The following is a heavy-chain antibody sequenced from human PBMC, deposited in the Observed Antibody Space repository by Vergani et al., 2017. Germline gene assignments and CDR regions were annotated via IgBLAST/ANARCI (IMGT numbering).Heavy chain of an antibody. CDR2: IWYDGSNK. CDR3: AREWVERDFWSGYSYYYYGMDV. D-gene: IGHD3-3*01. V-gene: IGHV3-33*01. J-gene: IGHJ6*02. Sequence: QVQLVESGGGVVQPGRSLSLSCAASGFTFSSYGMHWVRQAPGKGLEWVAVIWYDGSNKYYADSVTGRFTISRDNSKNTLYLQMNSLGAEDTAVYYCAREWVERDFWSGYSYYYYGMDVWGQGTTVTVSS. CDR1: GFTFSSYG.